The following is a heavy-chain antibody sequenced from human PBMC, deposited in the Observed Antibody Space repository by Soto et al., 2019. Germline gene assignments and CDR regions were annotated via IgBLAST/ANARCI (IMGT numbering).Heavy chain of an antibody. J-gene: IGHJ6*02. CDR1: GYTFTSYD. D-gene: IGHD5-12*01. CDR3: ARDPNIVATRRDVYYYYGMDV. CDR2: MNPNSGNT. Sequence: ASVKVSCKASGYTFTSYDINWVRQATGQGFEWMGWMNPNSGNTGYAQKFQGRVTMTRDTSITTVYMELSSLRSEDTAVYYCARDPNIVATRRDVYYYYGMDVWGQGTTVTVSS. V-gene: IGHV1-8*01.